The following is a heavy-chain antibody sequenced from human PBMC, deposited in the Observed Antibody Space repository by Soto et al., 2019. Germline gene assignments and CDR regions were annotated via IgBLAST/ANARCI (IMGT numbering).Heavy chain of an antibody. CDR3: ARDNSGSGAFDY. J-gene: IGHJ4*02. D-gene: IGHD6-19*01. V-gene: IGHV1-46*03. Sequence: ASVKVSCKASGYTFSNYYMHWVRQAPGQGLEWMGMINPRGGRTTYPQKFQGRVTMTTDTSTSTVYMELSSLRSEDTAVYYCARDNSGSGAFDYWGQGTLVTVSS. CDR1: GYTFSNYY. CDR2: INPRGGRT.